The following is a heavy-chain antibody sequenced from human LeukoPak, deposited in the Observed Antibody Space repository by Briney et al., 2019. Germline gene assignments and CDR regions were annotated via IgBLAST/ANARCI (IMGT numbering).Heavy chain of an antibody. D-gene: IGHD1-26*01. V-gene: IGHV3-23*01. CDR2: ISGSGGSK. J-gene: IGHJ4*02. Sequence: GGSLRLSCAASGFTFSSYAMSWVRKAPGKGLEWVSAISGSGGSKYYADSVKGRFTISRDNSKNTLYLQMNSLRAEDTAVYYCAKVHYTFRVGATTYIDYWGQGTLVTVSS. CDR1: GFTFSSYA. CDR3: AKVHYTFRVGATTYIDY.